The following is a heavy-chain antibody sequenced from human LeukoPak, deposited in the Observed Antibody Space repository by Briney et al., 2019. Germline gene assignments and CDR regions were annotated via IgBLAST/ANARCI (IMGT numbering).Heavy chain of an antibody. CDR3: ARVLRGGLDY. CDR1: GFTFSSYA. D-gene: IGHD3-16*01. CDR2: ISYDGSNK. J-gene: IGHJ4*02. Sequence: GGSLRLSCAASGFTFSSYAMHWVRQAPGKGLEWVGVISYDGSNKYYADSVKGRFTISRDNSKNTLYLQMNSLRAEDTAVYYCARVLRGGLDYWGQGTLVTVSS. V-gene: IGHV3-30*01.